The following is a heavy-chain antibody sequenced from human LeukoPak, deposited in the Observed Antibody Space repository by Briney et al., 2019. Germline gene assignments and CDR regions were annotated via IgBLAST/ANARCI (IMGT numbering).Heavy chain of an antibody. D-gene: IGHD2-2*01. V-gene: IGHV3-21*01. Sequence: GGSLRLSCAASGFTFSRYSMNWVRQAPEKGLEWVSSISSSSSFIYYADSVKGRFTISRDNAKNSLYLQMNSLRAEDTAVYYCARDPPLGSCSTISCPHLDYWGQGTLVTVSS. J-gene: IGHJ4*02. CDR3: ARDPPLGSCSTISCPHLDY. CDR2: ISSSSSFI. CDR1: GFTFSRYS.